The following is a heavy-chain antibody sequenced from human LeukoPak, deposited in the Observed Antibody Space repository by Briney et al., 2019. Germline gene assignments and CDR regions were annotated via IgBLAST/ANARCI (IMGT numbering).Heavy chain of an antibody. J-gene: IGHJ3*02. CDR2: IYYSGST. V-gene: IGHV4-59*08. CDR3: ARHEVVVQNHAFDI. CDR1: GGSISSYY. D-gene: IGHD2-15*01. Sequence: KPSETLSLTCTVSGGSISSYYWSWIRQPPVKGLEWIGYIYYSGSTNYNPPLKSRVTISVDTSKSQFSLKLSSVTAADTAVYYCARHEVVVQNHAFDIWGQGTMVTVSS.